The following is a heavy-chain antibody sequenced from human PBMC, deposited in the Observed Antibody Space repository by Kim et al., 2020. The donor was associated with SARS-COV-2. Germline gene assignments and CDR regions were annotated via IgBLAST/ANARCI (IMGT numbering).Heavy chain of an antibody. CDR3: ARVPYYDSSGYWYYFDY. CDR2: IIPIFGTA. Sequence: SVKVSCKASGGTFSSYANSWVRQAPGQGLEWMGGIIPIFGTANYALKFQGRVTITADESTSTAYMELSSLRSEDTAVYYCARVPYYDSSGYWYYFDYWGQGTLVTVSS. D-gene: IGHD3-22*01. V-gene: IGHV1-69*13. CDR1: GGTFSSYA. J-gene: IGHJ4*02.